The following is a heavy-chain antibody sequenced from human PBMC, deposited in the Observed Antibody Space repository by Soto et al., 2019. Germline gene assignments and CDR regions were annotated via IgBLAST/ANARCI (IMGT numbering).Heavy chain of an antibody. J-gene: IGHJ3*01. V-gene: IGHV3-74*03. CDR2: IHSDGSST. Sequence: GGSLRLSCVGSESSIRNYNVHWVRQAPGKGLVWVSRIHSDGSSTTYADSVKGRFTISRDNAKNTLYLQMASLRVEDTAVYYCARGDVGAFDLRGQGTMVTVSS. CDR3: ARGDVGAFDL. CDR1: ESSIRNYN. D-gene: IGHD1-26*01.